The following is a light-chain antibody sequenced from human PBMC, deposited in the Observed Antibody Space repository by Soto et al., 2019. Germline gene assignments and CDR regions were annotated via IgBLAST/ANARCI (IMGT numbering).Light chain of an antibody. Sequence: QSALTQPPSASGSPGQSVAISCTGTSSDVGGYNYVSWFQQHPGKAPKLMISEVSKRPSGVPDRFSGSKSGNTASLTVSGLQAEDEAYYYCSSYAGSNNVVFGGGTKLTVL. CDR1: SSDVGGYNY. J-gene: IGLJ2*01. CDR2: EVS. V-gene: IGLV2-8*01. CDR3: SSYAGSNNVV.